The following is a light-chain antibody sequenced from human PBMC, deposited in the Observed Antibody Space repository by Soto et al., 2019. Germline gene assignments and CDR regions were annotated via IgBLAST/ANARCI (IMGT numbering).Light chain of an antibody. CDR2: DVS. CDR1: SSDVGGYNS. J-gene: IGLJ2*01. Sequence: QSVLTQPASVSGSPGQSITISCTGTSSDVGGYNSVSWYQQHPGKAPKLMIYDVSNLPSGVSNRFSGSKSGTTASLTISGLQAEDEADYYCSSYTSSSTVVFGGGTKVTVL. CDR3: SSYTSSSTVV. V-gene: IGLV2-14*01.